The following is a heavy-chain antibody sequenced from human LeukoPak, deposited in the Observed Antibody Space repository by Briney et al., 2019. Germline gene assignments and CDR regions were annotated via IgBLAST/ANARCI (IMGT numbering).Heavy chain of an antibody. CDR1: GFTFSNHA. V-gene: IGHV3-23*01. J-gene: IGHJ4*02. Sequence: GGSLRLSCVASGFTFSNHAMTWVRQAPGKGLEWVSAISADAVDTFYAPSVKGRFTISRDNSKNTLYLQMNGLRAEDTAMYYCARERDNSGPFDYWGQGTLVTVSS. CDR3: ARERDNSGPFDY. D-gene: IGHD7-27*01. CDR2: ISADAVDT.